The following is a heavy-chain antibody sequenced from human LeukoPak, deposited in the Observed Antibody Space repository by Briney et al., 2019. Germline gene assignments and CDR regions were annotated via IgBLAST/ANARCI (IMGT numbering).Heavy chain of an antibody. V-gene: IGHV1-69*13. CDR1: GGTFSIYA. D-gene: IGHD3-10*01. Sequence: ASVTVSCKSSGGTFSIYAISWVRQAPGQGPEWMGGIIPIFGTANYAQKFQGRVTITADESTSTAYMELSSLRSEDTAVYYCARSPMVRGVITSAFDIWGQGTMVTVSS. J-gene: IGHJ3*02. CDR2: IIPIFGTA. CDR3: ARSPMVRGVITSAFDI.